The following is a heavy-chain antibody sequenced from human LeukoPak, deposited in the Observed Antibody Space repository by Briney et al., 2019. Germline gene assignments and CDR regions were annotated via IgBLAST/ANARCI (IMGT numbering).Heavy chain of an antibody. CDR3: ARGAAGAGTYYYYYMDV. J-gene: IGHJ6*03. V-gene: IGHV4-39*07. D-gene: IGHD6-13*01. Sequence: PSETLSLTCTVSGGSISSSSYYWGWIRQPPGKGLEWIGSIYYSGSTYYNPSLKSRVTISVDMSKNQFSLKLSSVTAADTAVYYCARGAAGAGTYYYYYMDVWGKGTTVTVSS. CDR2: IYYSGST. CDR1: GGSISSSSYY.